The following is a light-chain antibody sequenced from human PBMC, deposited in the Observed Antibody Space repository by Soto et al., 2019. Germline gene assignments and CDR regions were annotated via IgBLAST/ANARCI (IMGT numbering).Light chain of an antibody. CDR3: QQYVSSPWA. CDR1: QSVTNAF. Sequence: EIVLAQSPGTMSLSPGDRSTLSCRASQSVTNAFLAWYQQKPGQPPSLLIYGASRRATGIPDSFTRSGSGTDFTLTISTLEPEDFAVYYCQQYVSSPWAFGQGTRLEL. V-gene: IGKV3-20*01. CDR2: GAS. J-gene: IGKJ5*01.